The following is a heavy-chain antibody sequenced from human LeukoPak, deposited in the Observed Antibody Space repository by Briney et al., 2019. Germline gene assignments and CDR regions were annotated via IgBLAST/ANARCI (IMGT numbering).Heavy chain of an antibody. D-gene: IGHD3-10*01. V-gene: IGHV3-30-3*01. CDR1: GFTFSSYA. CDR2: ISYDGSNK. Sequence: GRSLRLSCAASGFTFSSYAMHWVRQAPGKGLEWVAVISYDGSNKYYADSVKGRFTISRDNSKNTLYLQMNSLRAEDTAVYYCARGRVGSGDYWGQGTLVTVSS. CDR3: ARGRVGSGDY. J-gene: IGHJ4*02.